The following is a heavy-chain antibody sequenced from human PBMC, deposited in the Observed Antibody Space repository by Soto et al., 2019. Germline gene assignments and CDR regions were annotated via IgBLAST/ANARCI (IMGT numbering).Heavy chain of an antibody. J-gene: IGHJ4*02. CDR3: ARGTYRSKTDFDY. CDR2: ISSSSGTI. Sequence: VGSLRLSCAASGFTFSDYYMTWIRQAPGSGLEWVSYISSSSGTISYANSVKGRFTISRDNAQNSLYLQMTSLRAEDTAVYYCARGTYRSKTDFDYWGQGTLVTVSS. CDR1: GFTFSDYY. V-gene: IGHV3-11*01. D-gene: IGHD6-13*01.